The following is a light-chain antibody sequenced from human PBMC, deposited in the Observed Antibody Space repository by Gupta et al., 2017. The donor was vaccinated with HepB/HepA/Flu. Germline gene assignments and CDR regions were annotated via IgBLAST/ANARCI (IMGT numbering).Light chain of an antibody. CDR1: QSLLHSNGYNY. V-gene: IGKV2-28*01. J-gene: IGKJ2*01. Sequence: DIVMTQSPLSLPVTPGEPASIPCRSSQSLLHSNGYNYLDWYLQKPGQSPQLLIYLGSNRASGVPYRISGSGSGTDFTLKISRVEAEDVGVYYCIQALQTPPYTFGQGTKLEIK. CDR2: LGS. CDR3: IQALQTPPYT.